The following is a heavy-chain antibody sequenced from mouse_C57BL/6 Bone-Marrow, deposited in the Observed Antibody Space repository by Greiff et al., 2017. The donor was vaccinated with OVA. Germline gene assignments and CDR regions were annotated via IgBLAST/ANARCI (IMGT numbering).Heavy chain of an antibody. CDR1: GYTFSSYG. J-gene: IGHJ4*01. CDR3: ARPGFRY. V-gene: IGHV5-6*01. Sequence: EVKLVESGGDLVKPGGSLKLSCAASGYTFSSYGMSWVRQTPDKRLEWVATISSGGSYTYYPDSVKGRFTISRDNAKNTLYLQMSSLKSEDTAMYYCARPGFRYWGKGTSVTVSS. CDR2: ISSGGSYT.